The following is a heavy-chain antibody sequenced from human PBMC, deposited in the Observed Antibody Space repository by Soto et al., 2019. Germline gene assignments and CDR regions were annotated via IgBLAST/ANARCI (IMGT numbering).Heavy chain of an antibody. D-gene: IGHD3-16*02. CDR1: GGAFSGYY. Sequence: SGTLSLTCAVYGGAFSGYYWSWIRQPPGKGLEWIGEINHSGSTNYNPSLKSRVTISVDTSKNQFSLKLSSVTAADTAVYYCARVWGSYRHFDYWGQGTLVTVSS. V-gene: IGHV4-34*01. J-gene: IGHJ4*02. CDR2: INHSGST. CDR3: ARVWGSYRHFDY.